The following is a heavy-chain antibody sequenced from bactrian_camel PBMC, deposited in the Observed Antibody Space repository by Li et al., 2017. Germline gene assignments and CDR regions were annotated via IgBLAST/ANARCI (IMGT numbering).Heavy chain of an antibody. CDR2: IGSDRAT. D-gene: IGHD2*01. CDR1: GYTDDGHG. Sequence: VQLVESGGGSVRAGTSLTLTCVTSGYTDDGHGMGWFRQVPGKQREKVARIGSDRATHYSQSVKGRFTISRDSAKNTVYPQMNNLQAEDTATYYCAEGGGSRGENCYYLNYWGLGTQVTVS. CDR3: AEGGGSRGENCYYLNY. V-gene: IGHV3S67*01. J-gene: IGHJ4*01.